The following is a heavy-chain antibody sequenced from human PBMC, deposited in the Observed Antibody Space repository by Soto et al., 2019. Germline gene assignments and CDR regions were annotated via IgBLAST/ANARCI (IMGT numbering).Heavy chain of an antibody. CDR2: ISAYNGNT. Sequence: ASVKVSCKASGYTFTSYGISWVRQAPGQGLEWMGWISAYNGNTNYAQKLQGRVTMTTDTSTSTAYMELRSLRSDDTAVYYCARTGYCSGGSCYSDLGYFDYWGQGTLVTVSS. D-gene: IGHD2-15*01. V-gene: IGHV1-18*01. CDR1: GYTFTSYG. J-gene: IGHJ4*02. CDR3: ARTGYCSGGSCYSDLGYFDY.